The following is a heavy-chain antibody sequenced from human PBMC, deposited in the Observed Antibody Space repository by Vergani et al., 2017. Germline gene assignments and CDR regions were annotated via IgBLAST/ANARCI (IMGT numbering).Heavy chain of an antibody. V-gene: IGHV4-59*01. Sequence: QVQLQESGPGLVKPSETLSLTCTVSGGSISSYYWSWIRQPPGKGLEWIGYSYYSGSTNYNPSLKSRVTISVDTSKNQFSLKLNYVTAADTAVYYCARGVEGYYDSSGYYIDYWGQGTLVTVSS. J-gene: IGHJ4*02. CDR3: ARGVEGYYDSSGYYIDY. D-gene: IGHD3-22*01. CDR1: GGSISSYY. CDR2: SYYSGST.